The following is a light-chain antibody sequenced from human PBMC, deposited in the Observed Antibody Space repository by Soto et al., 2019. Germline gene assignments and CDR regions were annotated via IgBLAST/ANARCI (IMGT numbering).Light chain of an antibody. V-gene: IGLV1-44*01. J-gene: IGLJ1*01. CDR1: SSNIGRNT. CDR3: AAWDDSLTDSV. Sequence: QSVLTQAPSASETPGQRVTISCSGGSSNIGRNTVNWYQQLPGTAPKLLIYSNNRRPSGVPDRFSGSKSGTSASLAISGLQSEDEADYYCAAWDDSLTDSVFGTGTKVTVL. CDR2: SNN.